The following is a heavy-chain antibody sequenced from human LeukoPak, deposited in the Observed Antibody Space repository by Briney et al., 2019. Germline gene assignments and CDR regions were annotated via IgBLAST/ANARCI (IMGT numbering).Heavy chain of an antibody. J-gene: IGHJ6*03. CDR1: GYTFTSYA. D-gene: IGHD5-18*01. Sequence: ASVKVSCKASGYTFTSYAMNWVRQAPGQGLEWMGWINTNTGNPTYAQGFTGRFVFSLDTSVSTAYLQISSLKAEDTAVYYWARRSHGYSYGFGYYYYYMDVWGKGTTVTVSS. CDR2: INTNTGNP. CDR3: ARRSHGYSYGFGYYYYYMDV. V-gene: IGHV7-4-1*02.